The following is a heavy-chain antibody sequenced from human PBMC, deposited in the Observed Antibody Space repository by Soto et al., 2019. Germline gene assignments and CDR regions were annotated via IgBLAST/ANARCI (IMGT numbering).Heavy chain of an antibody. V-gene: IGHV3-30*18. CDR1: GFTFSTYG. Sequence: GGSLRLCCVASGFTFSTYGMHGVRQAPGKGLEWVAVISYDGSNKYYADSVKGRFIISRDNSKNTLFLQMNTLRAEDTAVYYCAKGRRSEATVFDYWGQGSLVTVSS. CDR3: AKGRRSEATVFDY. D-gene: IGHD5-18*01. J-gene: IGHJ4*02. CDR2: ISYDGSNK.